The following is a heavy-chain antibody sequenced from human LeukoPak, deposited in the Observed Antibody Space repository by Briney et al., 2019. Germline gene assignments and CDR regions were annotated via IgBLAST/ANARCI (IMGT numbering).Heavy chain of an antibody. D-gene: IGHD3-3*01. J-gene: IGHJ4*02. CDR1: GFTFSSYG. Sequence: GRSLRLSCAASGFTFSSYGMHWVRQAPGKGLEWVAVISYDGSNKYYADSVKGRFTISRDNSKNTLYLQMNSLRAEDTAVYYCAKEYYDFWSGYPHFDYWGQGTLVTVSS. CDR2: ISYDGSNK. CDR3: AKEYYDFWSGYPHFDY. V-gene: IGHV3-30*18.